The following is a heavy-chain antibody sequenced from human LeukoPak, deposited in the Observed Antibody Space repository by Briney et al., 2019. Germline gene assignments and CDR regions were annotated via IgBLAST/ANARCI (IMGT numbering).Heavy chain of an antibody. CDR1: GFTFSSYD. V-gene: IGHV3-53*01. Sequence: GGSLRLSCAASGFTFSSYDMNWVRQAPGKGLEWVSVIYSGGSTYYADSVKGRFTISRDNSKNTLYLQMNSLRAEDTAVYYCARGNYYYYMDVWGKGTTVTISS. J-gene: IGHJ6*03. CDR3: ARGNYYYYMDV. CDR2: IYSGGST.